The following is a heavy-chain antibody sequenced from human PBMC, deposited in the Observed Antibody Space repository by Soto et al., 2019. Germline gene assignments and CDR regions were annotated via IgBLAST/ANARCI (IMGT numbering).Heavy chain of an antibody. D-gene: IGHD3-10*01. J-gene: IGHJ6*02. CDR2: IIPIFGTA. CDR3: ARVSGVYGSGSYYYYYYYGMDV. CDR1: GGTFSSYA. V-gene: IGHV1-69*01. Sequence: QVQLVQSGAEVKKPGSSVKVSCKASGGTFSSYAISWVRQAPGQGLEWMGGIIPIFGTANYAQKFQGRVTITADESTSTAYMELSSLRSEDTAVYYCARVSGVYGSGSYYYYYYYGMDVWGQGTTVTVSS.